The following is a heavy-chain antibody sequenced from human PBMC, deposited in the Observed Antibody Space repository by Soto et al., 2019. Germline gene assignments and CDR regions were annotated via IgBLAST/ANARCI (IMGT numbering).Heavy chain of an antibody. D-gene: IGHD6-19*01. CDR1: GYTFSSYY. V-gene: IGHV1-46*03. Sequence: QVQLMQSGAEVKKPGASVKVSCKASGYTFSSYYMHWVRQAPGQGLEWMGVINPSGGSTTYPQKFQGRVSMTRDTSTSTVYMELSSLTSEDPAVYYCARASVSGRRFDYWGEGPLVIVSS. CDR2: INPSGGST. CDR3: ARASVSGRRFDY. J-gene: IGHJ4*02.